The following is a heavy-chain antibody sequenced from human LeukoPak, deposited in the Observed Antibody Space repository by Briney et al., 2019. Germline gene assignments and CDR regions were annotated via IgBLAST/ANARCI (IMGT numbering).Heavy chain of an antibody. D-gene: IGHD3-10*01. V-gene: IGHV1-69*13. CDR1: GGTFSSYA. CDR3: ARDSAKYGSGSYYRYYFDC. CDR2: IIPIFGTA. Sequence: SVKVSCKASGGTFSSYAISWVRQAPGQGLEWVGGIIPIFGTANYAQKFQGRVTITADESTSTAYMELSSLRSEDTAVYYCARDSAKYGSGSYYRYYFDCWGQGTLVTVSS. J-gene: IGHJ4*02.